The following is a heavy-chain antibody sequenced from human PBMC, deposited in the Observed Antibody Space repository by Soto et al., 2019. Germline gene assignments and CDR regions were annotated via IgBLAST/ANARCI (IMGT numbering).Heavy chain of an antibody. Sequence: EVQLVESGGGLVQPGGSLRLSCAASGFIFTSYSMNWVRQAPGKGLEWLSYIRIDSNHIGYADSVRGRFTISSDISKNSLDLQMNSLRDEDTAVYYCARDLSYAFDYWGQGTLVTVSS. J-gene: IGHJ4*02. CDR1: GFIFTSYS. CDR2: IRIDSNHI. D-gene: IGHD1-26*01. CDR3: ARDLSYAFDY. V-gene: IGHV3-48*02.